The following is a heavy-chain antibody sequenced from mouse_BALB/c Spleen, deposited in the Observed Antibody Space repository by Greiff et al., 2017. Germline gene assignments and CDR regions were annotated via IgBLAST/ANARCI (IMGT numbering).Heavy chain of an antibody. CDR3: ARGLRRQVYYAMDY. Sequence: QVQLQQSGPGLVAPSQSLSITCTVSGFSLTSYGVHWVRQPPGKGLEWLGVIWAGGSTNYNSALMSRLSISKDNSKSQVFLKMNSLQTDDTAMYYCARGLRRQVYYAMDYWGQGTSVTVSS. CDR1: GFSLTSYG. V-gene: IGHV2-9*02. J-gene: IGHJ4*01. CDR2: IWAGGST. D-gene: IGHD2-4*01.